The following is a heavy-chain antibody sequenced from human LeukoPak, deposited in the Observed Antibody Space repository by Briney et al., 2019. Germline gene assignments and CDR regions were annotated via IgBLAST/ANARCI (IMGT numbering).Heavy chain of an antibody. CDR1: GYTFTSYD. CDR2: MNPNSGNT. V-gene: IGHV1-8*03. D-gene: IGHD6-19*01. J-gene: IGHJ6*03. CDR3: ARGCSLKRRQWSLSARYYYYMDV. Sequence: GASVKVSCKASGYTFTSYDINWVRQATGQGLEWMGWMNPNSGNTGYAQKFQGRVTITRNTSISTAYMELSSLRSEDTAVYYCARGCSLKRRQWSLSARYYYYMDVWGKGTTVTVSS.